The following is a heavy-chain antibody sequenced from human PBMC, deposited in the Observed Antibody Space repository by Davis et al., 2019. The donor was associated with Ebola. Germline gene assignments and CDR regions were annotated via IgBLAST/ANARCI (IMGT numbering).Heavy chain of an antibody. J-gene: IGHJ4*02. Sequence: GESLKISCAASGFTFSNAWMSWVRQAPGKGLEWVGRIKSKTDGGTTDYAAPVKGRFTISRDDSKNTLYLQMNSLKTEDTAVYYCTTDPHSYYDILTGWGGGSIWGQGTLVTVSS. CDR2: IKSKTDGGTT. V-gene: IGHV3-15*01. CDR1: GFTFSNAW. D-gene: IGHD3-9*01. CDR3: TTDPHSYYDILTGWGGGSI.